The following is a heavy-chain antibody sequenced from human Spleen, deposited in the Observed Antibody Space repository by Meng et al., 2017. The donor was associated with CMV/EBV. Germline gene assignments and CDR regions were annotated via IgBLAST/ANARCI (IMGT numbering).Heavy chain of an antibody. D-gene: IGHD3-3*01. J-gene: IGHJ4*02. Sequence: GESLKISCAASGFIFSGYSMNWVRQAPGKGLEWVSYISSSGSTIYYADSVKGRFTISRDNAKNSLYLQMNSLRAEDTAVYYCARGCPYYDFWSGYSEGRYYFDYWGQGTLITVSS. V-gene: IGHV3-48*04. CDR3: ARGCPYYDFWSGYSEGRYYFDY. CDR1: GFIFSGYS. CDR2: ISSSGSTI.